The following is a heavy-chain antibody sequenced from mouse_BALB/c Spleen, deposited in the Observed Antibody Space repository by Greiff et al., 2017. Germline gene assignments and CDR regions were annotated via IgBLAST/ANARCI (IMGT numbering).Heavy chain of an antibody. CDR3: APSNWDYAMDY. D-gene: IGHD4-1*02. V-gene: IGHV14-3*02. CDR1: GFNIKDTY. Sequence: EVKLMESGAELVKPGASVKLSCTASGFNIKDTYMHWVKQRPEQGLEWIGRIDPANGNTKYDPKFQGKATITADTSSNTAYLQLSSLTSEDTAVYYCAPSNWDYAMDYWGQGTSVTVSS. CDR2: IDPANGNT. J-gene: IGHJ4*01.